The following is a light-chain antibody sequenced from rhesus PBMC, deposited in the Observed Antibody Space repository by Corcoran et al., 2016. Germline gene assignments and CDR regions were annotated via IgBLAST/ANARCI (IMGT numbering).Light chain of an antibody. CDR2: KAS. CDR1: QGISSW. CDR3: QQYNRAPWP. V-gene: IGKV1-21*01. J-gene: IGKJ1*01. Sequence: DIQMTQSPSSLSASVGDRVTITCRASQGISSWLAWYQQKPGNAPKLLIYKASNMQSGVPSRFSGSGSGTDFTITISSLQPEEFATYYCQQYNRAPWPFGQWTKVEIK.